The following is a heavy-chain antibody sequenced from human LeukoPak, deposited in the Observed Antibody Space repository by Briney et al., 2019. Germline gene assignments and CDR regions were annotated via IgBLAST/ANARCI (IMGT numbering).Heavy chain of an antibody. CDR3: ARDSPSLGGSGSYGY. CDR1: GGTFSSYA. D-gene: IGHD3-10*01. Sequence: ASVKVSCKASGGTFSSYAISWVRQAPGQGLERMGRIIPILGIANYAQKFQGRVTITADKSTSTAYMELSSLRSEDTAVYYCARDSPSLGGSGSYGYWGQGTLVTVSS. V-gene: IGHV1-69*04. J-gene: IGHJ4*02. CDR2: IIPILGIA.